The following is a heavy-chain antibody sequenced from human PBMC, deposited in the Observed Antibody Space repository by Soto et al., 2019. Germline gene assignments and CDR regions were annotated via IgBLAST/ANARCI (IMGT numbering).Heavy chain of an antibody. CDR3: ARDPVDIVATTNYYYYYGMDV. CDR1: GYTFTGYY. V-gene: IGHV1-2*02. CDR2: INPNSGGT. D-gene: IGHD5-12*01. J-gene: IGHJ6*02. Sequence: QVQLVQSGAEVKKPGASVKVSCKASGYTFTGYYMHWVRQAPGQGLEWMGWINPNSGGTNYAQKFQGRVTITADESTSTAYMELSSLRSEDTAVYYCARDPVDIVATTNYYYYYGMDVWGQGTTVTVSS.